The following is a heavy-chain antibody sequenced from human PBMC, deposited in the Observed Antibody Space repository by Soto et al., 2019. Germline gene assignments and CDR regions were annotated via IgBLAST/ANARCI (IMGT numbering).Heavy chain of an antibody. J-gene: IGHJ6*02. D-gene: IGHD2-15*01. CDR1: GYTFTSYG. Sequence: GASVKVSCKASGYTFTSYGISWVRQAPGQGLEWMGWIITIFGTANYAQKFQGRVTITADESTSTAYMELSSLRSEDTAVYYCARDIAGVAATPKFSDYYYGMDVWGQGTTVTVSS. CDR2: IITIFGTA. V-gene: IGHV1-69*13. CDR3: ARDIAGVAATPKFSDYYYGMDV.